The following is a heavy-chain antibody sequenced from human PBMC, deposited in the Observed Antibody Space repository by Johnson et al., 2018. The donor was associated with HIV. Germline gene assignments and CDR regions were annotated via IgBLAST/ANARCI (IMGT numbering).Heavy chain of an antibody. V-gene: IGHV3-30-3*01. D-gene: IGHD5-18*01. CDR2: ISHDGSNK. Sequence: QVQLVESGGGVVRPGRSLRLSCAASGFTFSYYAIFWVRQAPGKGLEWVAVISHDGSNKYYADSVKGRFTISRDNSKNTLYLQMNSLRAEDTAVYYCARARVGYSFAGWGTDAFDIWGQGTMVTVSS. CDR1: GFTFSYYA. CDR3: ARARVGYSFAGWGTDAFDI. J-gene: IGHJ3*02.